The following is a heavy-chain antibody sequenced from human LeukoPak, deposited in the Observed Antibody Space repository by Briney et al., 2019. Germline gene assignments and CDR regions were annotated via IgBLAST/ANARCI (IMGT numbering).Heavy chain of an antibody. CDR2: ISSSSSYI. Sequence: PGGSLRLSCAASGFTFSSYSMNWVRQAPGKGLEWVSSISSSSSYIYYADSVKGRFTISRDNAKNSLYLQMSSLRAEDTAVYYCARKDPRAYTGSVNWFDPWGQGALVTVSS. CDR1: GFTFSSYS. V-gene: IGHV3-21*01. CDR3: ARKDPRAYTGSVNWFDP. J-gene: IGHJ5*02. D-gene: IGHD1-14*01.